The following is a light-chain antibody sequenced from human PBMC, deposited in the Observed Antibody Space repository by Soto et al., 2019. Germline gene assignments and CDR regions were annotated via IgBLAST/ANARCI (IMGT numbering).Light chain of an antibody. CDR2: END. CDR3: GTWDSSLSAGV. V-gene: IGLV1-51*02. CDR1: ASNIGNNY. Sequence: QSVLTQPASVSAAPGQRVAISCSGGASNIGNNYVSWYQQLPGTAPKLLIYENDKRPSGTPARFSGSKSGASATLVITGRQTGDEADYYCGTWDSSLSAGVFGGGTKLTVL. J-gene: IGLJ2*01.